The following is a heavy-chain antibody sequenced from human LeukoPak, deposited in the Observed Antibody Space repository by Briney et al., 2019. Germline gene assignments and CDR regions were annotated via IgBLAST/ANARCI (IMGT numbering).Heavy chain of an antibody. D-gene: IGHD2/OR15-2a*01. Sequence: SETLSLTCTVSGGSVSSNYWNWIRQPAGKGLEWIGRIYNGGTTNYNPSLESRVTISIDRSKNQFSLKLTSVTAADTAVYYCAHSISMDFEYWGQGTPVTVSS. CDR2: IYNGGTT. V-gene: IGHV4-4*07. CDR1: GGSVSSNY. CDR3: AHSISMDFEY. J-gene: IGHJ4*02.